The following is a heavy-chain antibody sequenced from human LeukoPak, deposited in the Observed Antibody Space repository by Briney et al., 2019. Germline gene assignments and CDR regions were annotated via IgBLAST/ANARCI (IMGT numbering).Heavy chain of an antibody. CDR2: INPSGGST. CDR3: ARDRSRWLDY. V-gene: IGHV1-46*01. Sequence: GASVKVSCKASGYTFTSYYMHWVRQAPGQGLEWMGIINPSGGSTSYAQKFQGRVTMAWDTSTSTVYMELSSLRSDDTAVYYCARDRSRWLDYWGQGTLVTVSS. J-gene: IGHJ4*02. CDR1: GYTFTSYY.